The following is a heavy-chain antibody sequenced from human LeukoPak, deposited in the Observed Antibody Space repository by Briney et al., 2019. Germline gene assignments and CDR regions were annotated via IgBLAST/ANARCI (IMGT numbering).Heavy chain of an antibody. CDR3: AKKDFVGAGDFDY. D-gene: IGHD1-26*01. V-gene: IGHV3-30-3*02. J-gene: IGHJ4*02. CDR2: ISYDGSNK. CDR1: GFTFSSYA. Sequence: GRSLRLSCAASGFTFSSYAMHWVRQAPGKGLEWVAVISYDGSNKYYADSVKGRFTISRDNSKNTLYLQMNSLRAEDTAVYYCAKKDFVGAGDFDYWGQGTLVTVSS.